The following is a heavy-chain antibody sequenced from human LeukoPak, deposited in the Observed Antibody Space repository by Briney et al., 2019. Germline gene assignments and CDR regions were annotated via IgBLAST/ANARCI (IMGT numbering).Heavy chain of an antibody. CDR1: GFIFSAYE. J-gene: IGHJ4*02. Sequence: GGSLRLSCAASGFIFSAYEMNWVRQAPGKGLECVSYISSSGSTIYYADSLKGRFTISRDKAKKSLYLQMNSMRAEDTAVYYCARVYSSGWSYWGQGTLVTVSS. CDR2: ISSSGSTI. V-gene: IGHV3-48*03. D-gene: IGHD6-19*01. CDR3: ARVYSSGWSY.